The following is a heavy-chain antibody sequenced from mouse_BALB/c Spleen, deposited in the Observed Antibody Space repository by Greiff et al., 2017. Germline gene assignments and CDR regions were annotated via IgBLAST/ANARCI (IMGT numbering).Heavy chain of an antibody. CDR1: GFTFSSFG. J-gene: IGHJ2*01. D-gene: IGHD2-10*02. V-gene: IGHV5-17*02. CDR3: ARVEYGNYYFDY. CDR2: ISSGSSTI. Sequence: EVKLVESGGGLVQPGGSRKLSCAASGFTFSSFGMHWVRQAPEKGLEWVAYISSGSSTIYYADTVKGRFTISRDNPKNTLFLQMTSLRSEDTAMYYCARVEYGNYYFDYWGQGTTLTVSS.